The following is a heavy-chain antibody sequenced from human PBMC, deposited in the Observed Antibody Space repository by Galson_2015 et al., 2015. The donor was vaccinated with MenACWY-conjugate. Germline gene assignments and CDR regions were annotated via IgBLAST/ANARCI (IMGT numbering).Heavy chain of an antibody. CDR3: ARAGALTYYFDY. Sequence: ETLSLTCAVSGASISSVNWWSWVRQPPGKGLEWIAEIYHSGSINYNPSLKSRVTMSVDKSKNQISLKLSSVTTADTAVYYCARAGALTYYFDYWGQGTLVSVSS. J-gene: IGHJ4*02. CDR2: IYHSGSI. CDR1: GASISSVNW. V-gene: IGHV4-4*02.